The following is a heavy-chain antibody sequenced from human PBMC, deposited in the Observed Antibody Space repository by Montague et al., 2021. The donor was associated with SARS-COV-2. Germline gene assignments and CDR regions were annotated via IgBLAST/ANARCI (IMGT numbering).Heavy chain of an antibody. V-gene: IGHV4-59*01. CDR2: IYYSGST. Sequence: SETLSPTSTVSGGSISSYYWSWIRRPPGKGLEWIGYIYYSGSTNYNPSLKSRVTISVDTSKNQFSLKLSSVTAADTAVYYCASQEVDTAMDRNYYYYGMDVWGQGTTVTVSS. CDR1: GGSISSYY. J-gene: IGHJ6*02. CDR3: ASQEVDTAMDRNYYYYGMDV. D-gene: IGHD5-18*01.